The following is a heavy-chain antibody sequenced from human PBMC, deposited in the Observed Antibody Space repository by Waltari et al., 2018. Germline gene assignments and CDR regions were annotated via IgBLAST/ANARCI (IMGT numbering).Heavy chain of an antibody. V-gene: IGHV3-43D*04. Sequence: ELQLVESGGAVVQPGGSLRLSCAASGFPFDDHAMHWVRQAPGKGLEWFSVISWDGTNTYYVDSVKGRFTISRDNSKSTLYLQMSSLRAEDTALYYCVKGRYYDFWSAYPDYWGQGTLVTVSS. CDR3: VKGRYYDFWSAYPDY. CDR2: ISWDGTNT. CDR1: GFPFDDHA. J-gene: IGHJ4*02. D-gene: IGHD3-3*01.